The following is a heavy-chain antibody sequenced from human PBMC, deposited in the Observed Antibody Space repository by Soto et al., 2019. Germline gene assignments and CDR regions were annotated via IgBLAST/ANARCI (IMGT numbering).Heavy chain of an antibody. CDR2: INAENGNT. CDR3: ARDNELFDY. J-gene: IGHJ4*02. D-gene: IGHD1-1*01. CDR1: GYTFITYA. Sequence: ASVKVSCKASGYTFITYAMHWVRQAPGQRLEWMGWINAENGNTKYSEKFQGRVTMTTDTSTSTAYMELRSLRSDDTAVYYCARDNELFDYWGQGTLVTVSS. V-gene: IGHV1-3*01.